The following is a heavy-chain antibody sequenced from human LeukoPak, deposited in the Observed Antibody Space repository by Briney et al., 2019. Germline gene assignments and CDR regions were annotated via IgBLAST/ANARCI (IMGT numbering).Heavy chain of an antibody. CDR3: ARGDPDSSSWYPSYYYYYYMDV. D-gene: IGHD6-13*01. J-gene: IGHJ6*03. CDR2: ISYDGSNK. Sequence: QPGGSLRLSCAASGFTFSSYAMHWVRQAPGKGLEWVAVISYDGSNKYYADSVKGRFTISRDNSKNTLYLQMNSLRAEDTAVYYCARGDPDSSSWYPSYYYYYYMDVWGKGTTVTVSS. V-gene: IGHV3-30*01. CDR1: GFTFSSYA.